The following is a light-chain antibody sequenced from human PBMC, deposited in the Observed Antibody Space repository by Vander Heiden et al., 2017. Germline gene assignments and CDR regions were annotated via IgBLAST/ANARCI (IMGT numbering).Light chain of an antibody. V-gene: IGKV3-15*01. CDR3: QQYNNWPLYT. J-gene: IGKJ2*01. Sequence: ERVMTQSPATLSVSTGERANLSCRASQSVTSNLAWYQQKPGQAPRLLIYGASTRATGIPARFSGSGSGTEFTLTISSLQSEDFAVYYCQQYNNWPLYTFGQGTKLEIK. CDR1: QSVTSN. CDR2: GAS.